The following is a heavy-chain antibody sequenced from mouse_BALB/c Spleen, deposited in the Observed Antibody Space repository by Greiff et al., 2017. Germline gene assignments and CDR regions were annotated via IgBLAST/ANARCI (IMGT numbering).Heavy chain of an antibody. Sequence: EVQLVESGGGLVQPGGSRKLSCAASGFTFSSFGMHWVRQAPEKGLEWVAYISSGSSTIYYADTVKGRFTISRDNPKNTLFLQMTSLRSEDTAMYYCARSGNYYGSSPFAYWGQGTLVTVSA. D-gene: IGHD1-1*01. V-gene: IGHV5-17*02. CDR2: ISSGSSTI. J-gene: IGHJ3*01. CDR1: GFTFSSFG. CDR3: ARSGNYYGSSPFAY.